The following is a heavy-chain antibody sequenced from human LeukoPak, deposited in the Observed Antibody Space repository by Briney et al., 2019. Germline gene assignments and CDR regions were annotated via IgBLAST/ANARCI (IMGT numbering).Heavy chain of an antibody. CDR1: GGSITSHSW. CDR2: IYHGGDT. Sequence: SETLSLTCAVSGGSITSHSWWSWVRQPPXKGLEWIGEIYHGGDTNYDPSVKSRVTMSVDKSKNHFSLNLRSVTAADTAIYYCASHVTVLGTRGFDYWGQGILVTVSS. V-gene: IGHV4-4*02. J-gene: IGHJ4*02. D-gene: IGHD6-19*01. CDR3: ASHVTVLGTRGFDY.